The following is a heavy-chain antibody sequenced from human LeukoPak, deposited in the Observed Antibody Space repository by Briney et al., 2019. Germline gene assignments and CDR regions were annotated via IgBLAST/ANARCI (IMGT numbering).Heavy chain of an antibody. CDR1: GFTVSSNY. V-gene: IGHV3-53*01. CDR2: IYSGGST. J-gene: IGHJ2*01. D-gene: IGHD2-2*01. Sequence: GGSLRLSCAASGFTVSSNYMSWVRQAPGKGLEWVSGIYSGGSTYYADSVKGRFTISRDNSKNTLYLQMNSLRAEDTAVYYCARERIGCSSTSCRVNWYFDLWGRGTLVTVSS. CDR3: ARERIGCSSTSCRVNWYFDL.